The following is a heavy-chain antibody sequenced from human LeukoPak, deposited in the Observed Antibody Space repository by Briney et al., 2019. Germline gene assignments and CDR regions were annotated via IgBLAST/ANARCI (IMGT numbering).Heavy chain of an antibody. V-gene: IGHV3-73*01. J-gene: IGHJ3*02. CDR3: TYYGSGSYYNDGDAFDI. Sequence: GGSLRLSCAASGFTFSGSAMHWVRQASGKGLEWVGRIRSKANSYATAYAASVKGRFTISRDDSKNTAYLQMNSLKTEDTAVYYCTYYGSGSYYNDGDAFDIWGQGTMVTVSS. CDR1: GFTFSGSA. D-gene: IGHD3-10*01. CDR2: IRSKANSYAT.